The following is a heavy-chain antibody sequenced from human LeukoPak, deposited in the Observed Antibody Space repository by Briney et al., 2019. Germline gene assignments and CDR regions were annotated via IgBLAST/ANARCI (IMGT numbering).Heavy chain of an antibody. J-gene: IGHJ4*02. CDR1: GFTFTNYA. Sequence: GGSLRLSCAASGFTFTNYAMSWVRRAPGKGLEWVSSITSGGDRYYAGSVRGRFTLSRDNSKNTLSLQMDSLRAEDTAVYYCVRDKDWTFDYWGQGTLVTVSS. CDR3: VRDKDWTFDY. D-gene: IGHD3/OR15-3a*01. V-gene: IGHV3-23*01. CDR2: ITSGGDR.